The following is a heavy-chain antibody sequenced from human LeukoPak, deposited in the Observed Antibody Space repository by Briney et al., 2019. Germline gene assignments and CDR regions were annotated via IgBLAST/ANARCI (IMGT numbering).Heavy chain of an antibody. CDR1: GGSISSSSYY. CDR3: ARDYYDRVAYNWFDP. CDR2: IYYSGST. V-gene: IGHV4-39*07. Sequence: SETLSLTCTVSGGSISSSSYYWGWIRQPPGKGLEWIGSIYYSGSTYYNPSLKSRVTISVDTSKNLFSLKLSSVTAADTAVYYCARDYYDRVAYNWFDPWGQGTLVTVSS. D-gene: IGHD3-22*01. J-gene: IGHJ5*02.